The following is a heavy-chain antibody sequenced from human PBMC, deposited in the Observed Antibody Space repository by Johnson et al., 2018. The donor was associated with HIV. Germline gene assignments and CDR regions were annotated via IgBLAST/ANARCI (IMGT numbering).Heavy chain of an antibody. Sequence: VQLVESGGVVVQPGGSLRLSCAGSGCLFGFLSMRWVRQAPGRGLERVTNIKQDGSDKYYVHSVKGRFTVSTDTAKNTLFLQMNSLRAEDTAVYYCAKEGRYVEGAFDIWGQGTMVTVSS. V-gene: IGHV3-7*01. CDR1: GCLFGFLS. D-gene: IGHD5-12*01. CDR2: IKQDGSDK. J-gene: IGHJ3*02. CDR3: AKEGRYVEGAFDI.